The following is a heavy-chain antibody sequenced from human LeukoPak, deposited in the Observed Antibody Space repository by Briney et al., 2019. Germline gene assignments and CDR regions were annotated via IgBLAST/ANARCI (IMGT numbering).Heavy chain of an antibody. J-gene: IGHJ3*02. D-gene: IGHD5-18*01. CDR1: GFTFTHYG. Sequence: PGRSLRLSCAASGFTFTHYGIHWVRQAPGKGLEWVASISFDGRNEYYLDSVKGRFTISRDSPKNTLYLQMNSLRAEDTAVYYCAKERAAMGTDAFDIWGQETMVTVSS. CDR2: ISFDGRNE. V-gene: IGHV3-30*18. CDR3: AKERAAMGTDAFDI.